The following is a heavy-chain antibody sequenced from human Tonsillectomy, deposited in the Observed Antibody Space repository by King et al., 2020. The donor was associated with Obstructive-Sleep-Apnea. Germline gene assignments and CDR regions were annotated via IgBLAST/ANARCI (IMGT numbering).Heavy chain of an antibody. D-gene: IGHD6-6*01. CDR2: TYYSGST. Sequence: VQLQESGPGLVKPSENLSLTCTVSGDSISGFYWSWIRQPPGKGLEWIGYTYYSGSTNYNPSLKSRVTISVDTSKNQFSLRLTSVTAADTAIYYCAREGVGSSALDVWGQGTTVTVSS. V-gene: IGHV4-59*13. CDR3: AREGVGSSALDV. CDR1: GDSISGFY. J-gene: IGHJ6*02.